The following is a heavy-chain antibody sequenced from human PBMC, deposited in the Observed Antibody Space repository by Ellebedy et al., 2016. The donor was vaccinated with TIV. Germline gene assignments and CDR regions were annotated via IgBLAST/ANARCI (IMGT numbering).Heavy chain of an antibody. D-gene: IGHD5-24*01. Sequence: GGSLRLSXAASGFTFSSYGMHWVRQAPGKGLEWVAVISYDGSNKYYADSVKGRFTISRDNSKNTLYLQMNSLRAEDTAVYYCANGDGYNLGDFQHWGQGTLVTVSS. J-gene: IGHJ1*01. CDR1: GFTFSSYG. CDR2: ISYDGSNK. V-gene: IGHV3-30*18. CDR3: ANGDGYNLGDFQH.